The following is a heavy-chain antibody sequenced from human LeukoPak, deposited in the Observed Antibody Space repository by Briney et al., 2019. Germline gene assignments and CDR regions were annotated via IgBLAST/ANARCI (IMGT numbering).Heavy chain of an antibody. D-gene: IGHD3-9*01. Sequence: SETLSLTCAVYGGSFSGYYWSWIRQPPVKGLEWIGYIYHSGSTYYNPSLKSRVTISVDRSKNQFSLKLSSVTAADTAVYYCARGTGRNYDILTGYYGMDVWGQGTTVTVSS. J-gene: IGHJ6*02. CDR2: IYHSGST. V-gene: IGHV4-34*01. CDR3: ARGTGRNYDILTGYYGMDV. CDR1: GGSFSGYY.